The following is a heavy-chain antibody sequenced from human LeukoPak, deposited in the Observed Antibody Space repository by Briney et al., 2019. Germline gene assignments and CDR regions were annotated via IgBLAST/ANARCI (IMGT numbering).Heavy chain of an antibody. V-gene: IGHV3-23*01. J-gene: IGHJ3*02. D-gene: IGHD3-22*01. Sequence: GGSLRLSCAASGFTFSSYAMSWVRQAPGKGLEWVSAISGSGGSTYYADSVKGRFTISRDNSKNTLYLQMNSLRAEDTAVYYCARAPFTMIVVVITIDALDIWGQGTMVTVSS. CDR2: ISGSGGST. CDR3: ARAPFTMIVVVITIDALDI. CDR1: GFTFSSYA.